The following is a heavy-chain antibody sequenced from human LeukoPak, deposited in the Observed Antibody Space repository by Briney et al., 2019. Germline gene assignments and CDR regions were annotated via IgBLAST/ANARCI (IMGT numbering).Heavy chain of an antibody. Sequence: ASVKVSCKASGYTFTGYYMHWVRQAPGQGLEWMGWINPNSGGTNYAQKFQGRVTMTRDTSNSTAYMELSRLRSDDTAVYYCARSIYSSSSALGYWGQGTLVTVSS. CDR2: INPNSGGT. V-gene: IGHV1-2*02. D-gene: IGHD6-6*01. CDR1: GYTFTGYY. CDR3: ARSIYSSSSALGY. J-gene: IGHJ4*02.